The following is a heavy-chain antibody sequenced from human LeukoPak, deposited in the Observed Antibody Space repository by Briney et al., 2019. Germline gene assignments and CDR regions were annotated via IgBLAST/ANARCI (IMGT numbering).Heavy chain of an antibody. D-gene: IGHD6-13*01. CDR2: IYYSGST. CDR3: ARDRRQLAAAGTNNWFDP. J-gene: IGHJ5*02. Sequence: SETLSLTCTVSGGSISSSSYYWGWIRQPPGKGLEWLGSIYYSGSTYYNPSLKSRVTMSVDTSKNQFSLKLSSVTAADTAVYYCARDRRQLAAAGTNNWFDPWCQGTLVTVSS. CDR1: GGSISSSSYY. V-gene: IGHV4-39*07.